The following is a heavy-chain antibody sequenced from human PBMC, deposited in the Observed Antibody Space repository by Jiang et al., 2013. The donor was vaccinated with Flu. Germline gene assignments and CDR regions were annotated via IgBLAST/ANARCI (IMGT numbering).Heavy chain of an antibody. D-gene: IGHD6-19*01. CDR1: GGSISSSNW. V-gene: IGHV4-4*02. J-gene: IGHJ3*02. CDR3: ARKAIAVADIAEVNAFDI. Sequence: GPGLVKPSGTLSLTCAVSGGSISSSNWWSWVRQPPGKRLEWIGEIYHSGSTNYNSSLKSRVTISVDKSKNQFSLKLSSVTAADTAVYYCARKAIAVADIAEVNAFDIWGQGTMVTVSS. CDR2: IYHSGST.